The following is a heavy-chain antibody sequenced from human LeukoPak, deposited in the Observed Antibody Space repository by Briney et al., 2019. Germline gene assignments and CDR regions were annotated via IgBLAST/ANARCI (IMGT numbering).Heavy chain of an antibody. J-gene: IGHJ4*02. V-gene: IGHV1-2*02. Sequence: GASVKVSCKASGYTFTGYYMHWVRQAPGQGLEWMGWINPNSGGTNYAQKFQGRVTMTRDTSISTAYMELSRLRSDDTAVYYCARGGGYCSSPSCYTEPEVFDYGGQGPRVTVPS. D-gene: IGHD2-2*02. CDR2: INPNSGGT. CDR1: GYTFTGYY. CDR3: ARGGGYCSSPSCYTEPEVFDY.